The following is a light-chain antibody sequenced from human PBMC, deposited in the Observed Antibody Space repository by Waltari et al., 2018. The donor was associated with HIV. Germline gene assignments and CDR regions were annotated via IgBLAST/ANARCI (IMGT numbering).Light chain of an antibody. CDR2: KAS. V-gene: IGKV1-5*03. Sequence: DIHMTQSPSTLSASIGDRVTITCRASQSLTNWLAWYQQKPGKAPKLLIHKASTLKSGVSSKFSGGGSGTDFNFTISCLQPNDFATYYCHQYKSYPWTFGQGTRV. CDR1: QSLTNW. J-gene: IGKJ1*01. CDR3: HQYKSYPWT.